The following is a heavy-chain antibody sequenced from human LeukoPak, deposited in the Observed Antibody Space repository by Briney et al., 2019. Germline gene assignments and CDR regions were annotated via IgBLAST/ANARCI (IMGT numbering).Heavy chain of an antibody. CDR1: GFTFSSYA. CDR2: ISYDGSNK. CDR3: AREYCSSTSCYESEYFQH. D-gene: IGHD2-2*01. J-gene: IGHJ1*01. Sequence: GGSLRLSCAASGFTFSSYAMHWVRQAPGKGLEWVAVISYDGSNKFYADSVRGRFTISRDNSKNTLYLQMNSLRAEDTAVYYCAREYCSSTSCYESEYFQHWGQGTLVTVSS. V-gene: IGHV3-30-3*01.